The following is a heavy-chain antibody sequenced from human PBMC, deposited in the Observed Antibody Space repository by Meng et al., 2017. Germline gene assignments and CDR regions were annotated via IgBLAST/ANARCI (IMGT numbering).Heavy chain of an antibody. V-gene: IGHV1-3*01. CDR1: GYTFTSYA. J-gene: IGHJ5*02. CDR3: ARDKLKTFDP. Sequence: QAQLVQSGAEVKKPGSPVKVSCKASGYTFTSYAMHWVRQAPGQRLEWMGWINAGNGNTKYSQKFQGRVTITRDTSASTAYMELSSLRSEDTAVYYCARDKLKTFDPWGQGTLVTVSS. CDR2: INAGNGNT.